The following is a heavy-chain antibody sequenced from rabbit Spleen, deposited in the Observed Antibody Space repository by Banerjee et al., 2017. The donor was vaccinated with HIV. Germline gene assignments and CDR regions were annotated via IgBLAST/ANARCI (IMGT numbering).Heavy chain of an antibody. Sequence: QSLEESGGDLVKPEGSLTLTCTASGFSLSSSHYMCWVRQAPGKGLEWIACIYAGTIGSTYSASWAKGRFTISKTSSTTVTLQMTSLTVADTATYFCARDTSSSFSSYGMDLWGPGTLVTVS. CDR3: ARDTSSSFSSYGMDL. D-gene: IGHD1-1*01. CDR2: IYAGTIGST. CDR1: GFSLSSSHY. J-gene: IGHJ6*01. V-gene: IGHV1S40*01.